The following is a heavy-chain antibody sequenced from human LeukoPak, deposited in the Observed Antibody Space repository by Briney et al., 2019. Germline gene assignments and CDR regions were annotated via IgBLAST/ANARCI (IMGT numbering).Heavy chain of an antibody. CDR1: GYSISSGYY. J-gene: IGHJ4*02. CDR2: IYHSGST. D-gene: IGHD3-22*01. V-gene: IGHV4-38-2*02. Sequence: SETLSLTCTVSGYSISSGYYWGWIRQPPGKGLEWIGSIYHSGSTYYNPSLKSRVTISVDTSKNQFSLKLSSVTAADTAVYYCARGDPSSGSPLLDYWGQGTLVTVSS. CDR3: ARGDPSSGSPLLDY.